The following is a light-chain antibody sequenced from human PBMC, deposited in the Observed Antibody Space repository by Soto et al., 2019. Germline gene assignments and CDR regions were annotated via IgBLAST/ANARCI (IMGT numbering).Light chain of an antibody. CDR3: AAWDDSLNGHV. V-gene: IGLV1-44*01. Sequence: QSVLTQPHSASGSPGHRVTIFCSGSSSNIGTSSVHWFQQLPGTAPKLLISTTNQRPSGVPERFSGSKSGTSASLAISGLQSEDEADYYCAAWDDSLNGHVFGTGTKVTVL. CDR2: TTN. CDR1: SSNIGTSS. J-gene: IGLJ1*01.